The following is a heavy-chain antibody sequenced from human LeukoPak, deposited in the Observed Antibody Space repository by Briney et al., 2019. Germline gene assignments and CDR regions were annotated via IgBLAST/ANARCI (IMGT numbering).Heavy chain of an antibody. J-gene: IGHJ4*02. CDR3: AMDYYDSNGYSRGWDY. Sequence: GGSLRLPCAASGFTFTSLPLHWVRQAPGKGLEWVAVSSTHGSDEYYADSVKGRFTVFSDNSKKTVYLQMDSLRAEDTAVYHCAMDYYDSNGYSRGWDYWGQGTLATVSS. CDR1: GFTFTSLP. D-gene: IGHD3-22*01. V-gene: IGHV3-30*04. CDR2: SSTHGSDE.